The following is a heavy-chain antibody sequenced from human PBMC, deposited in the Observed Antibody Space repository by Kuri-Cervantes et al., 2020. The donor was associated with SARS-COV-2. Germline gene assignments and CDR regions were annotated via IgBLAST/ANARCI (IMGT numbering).Heavy chain of an antibody. J-gene: IGHJ4*02. CDR1: GFTFSSYS. Sequence: GESLKISCAASGFTFSSYSMNWVRQAPGKGLEWVSSISSSSSYIYYADSVKGRFTISRDNFKKTLFLQLDNLRAEDTAVYYCARLQHRDGDRSYWGQGTLVTVSS. V-gene: IGHV3-21*01. CDR3: ARLQHRDGDRSY. CDR2: ISSSSSYI. D-gene: IGHD5-24*01.